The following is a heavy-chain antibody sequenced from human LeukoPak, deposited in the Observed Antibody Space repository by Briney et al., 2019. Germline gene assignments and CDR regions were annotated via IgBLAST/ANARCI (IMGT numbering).Heavy chain of an antibody. V-gene: IGHV1-69*04. Sequence: SVKVSCKASGGTFSSYAISWVRQAPGQGLAWMGRIIPILGIANYAQKLQGRVTITADKSTSTAYMELSSLRSEDTAVYYCARQGSKVYYYGSEIFDYWGQGTLVTVSS. D-gene: IGHD3-10*01. CDR1: GGTFSSYA. CDR3: ARQGSKVYYYGSEIFDY. J-gene: IGHJ4*02. CDR2: IIPILGIA.